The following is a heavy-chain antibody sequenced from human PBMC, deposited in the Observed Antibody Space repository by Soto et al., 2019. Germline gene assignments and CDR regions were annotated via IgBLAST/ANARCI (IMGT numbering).Heavy chain of an antibody. J-gene: IGHJ3*01. CDR3: AKERYCSATSCYGGFDF. V-gene: IGHV3-23*01. CDR2: ISAGGANT. D-gene: IGHD2-2*01. CDR1: GFDFRSYA. Sequence: SLRLSCAASGFDFRSYAMSWVRLAPGRGLEWVSTISAGGANTQVAETLRGRFTVVRDNSKDTLHLQMNTLRADDTAIYWCAKERYCSATSCYGGFDFWGQGTVVTVSS.